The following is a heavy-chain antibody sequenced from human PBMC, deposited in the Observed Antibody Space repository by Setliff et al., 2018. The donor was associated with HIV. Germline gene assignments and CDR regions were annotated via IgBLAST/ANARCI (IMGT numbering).Heavy chain of an antibody. CDR3: ARDTAYSFDY. CDR2: IKEDGSEI. V-gene: IGHV3-7*01. Sequence: PGGSLRLSCTASGFSFSRYWMGWVRQAPGKGPEWVANIKEDGSEIYYVDSVKGRFTISRDNADNSLYLQVNSLRAEDTAMYYCARDTAYSFDYWGQGTLVTVSS. D-gene: IGHD5-18*01. CDR1: GFSFSRYW. J-gene: IGHJ4*02.